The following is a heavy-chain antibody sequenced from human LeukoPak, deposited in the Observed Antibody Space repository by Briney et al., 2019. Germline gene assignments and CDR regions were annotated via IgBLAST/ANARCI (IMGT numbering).Heavy chain of an antibody. CDR3: ARDLPGEYSSSSRTPPYYYYYMDV. V-gene: IGHV1-69*05. Sequence: GGSLRLSCAASGFTFSSYAISWVRQAPGQGLEWMGGIIPIFGTANYAQKFQGRVTITTDESTSTAYMELSSLRSEDTAVYYCARDLPGEYSSSSRTPPYYYYYMDVWGKGATVTVSS. J-gene: IGHJ6*03. D-gene: IGHD6-6*01. CDR2: IIPIFGTA. CDR1: GFTFSSYA.